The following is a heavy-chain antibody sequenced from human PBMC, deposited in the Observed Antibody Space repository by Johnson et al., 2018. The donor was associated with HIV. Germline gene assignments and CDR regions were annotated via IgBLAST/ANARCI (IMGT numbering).Heavy chain of an antibody. CDR1: GFSFGTYA. V-gene: IGHV3-30*04. J-gene: IGHJ1*01. CDR2: IWYDGSNK. CDR3: ARELGSGWGLLGLRWAM. D-gene: IGHD6-19*01. Sequence: QVQLVESGGGVVQPGRSLRLSCAASGFSFGTYAMHWVRQAPGKGLEWVAVIWYDGSNKYYADSVKGRFTISRDNSKNTLYLQMNSLRAEDTAVYYCARELGSGWGLLGLRWAMWG.